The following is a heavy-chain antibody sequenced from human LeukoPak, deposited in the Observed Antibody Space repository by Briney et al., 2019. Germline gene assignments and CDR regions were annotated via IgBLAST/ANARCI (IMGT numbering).Heavy chain of an antibody. CDR2: IYYSGST. D-gene: IGHD5-18*01. Sequence: SETLSLTCTVSGVSISSYYWSWIRQPPGKGLEWIGYIYYSGSTNYNPSLKSRVTISVDTSKNQFSLKLSSVTAADTAVYYCASGFAAMVVDYWGQGTLVTVSS. V-gene: IGHV4-59*01. J-gene: IGHJ4*02. CDR3: ASGFAAMVVDY. CDR1: GVSISSYY.